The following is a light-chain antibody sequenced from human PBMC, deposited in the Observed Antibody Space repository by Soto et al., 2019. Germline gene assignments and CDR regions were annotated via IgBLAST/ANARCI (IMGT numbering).Light chain of an antibody. CDR2: ASS. CDR3: HQYGTSPDT. Sequence: EIVLTQSPGALSLSPGERATLSCRASQSVSSRDLAWYQQKPGQAPRLLIYASSSRATGIPHRFSGSGSGTDFTLSISGLEPADSAVYFCHQYGTSPDTFGQGTKVEIK. V-gene: IGKV3-20*01. J-gene: IGKJ2*01. CDR1: QSVSSRD.